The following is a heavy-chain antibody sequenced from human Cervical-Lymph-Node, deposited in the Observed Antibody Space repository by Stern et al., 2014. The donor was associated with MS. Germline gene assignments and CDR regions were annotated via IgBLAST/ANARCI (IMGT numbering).Heavy chain of an antibody. CDR3: VRDVRSMYDWDYFWFDP. CDR1: GDSISGSSDY. D-gene: IGHD1-7*01. CDR2: IYPSGRT. Sequence: VHLVESGPGLVKPSQTLSLSCAVSGDSISGSSDYWSWIRQPAGRGLEWIGRIYPSGRTSYNPPLRGRGPLSGGTSKNHSSLKLSSVTAADTAVYYCVRDVRSMYDWDYFWFDPWGQGTLVTVSS. V-gene: IGHV4-61*02. J-gene: IGHJ5*02.